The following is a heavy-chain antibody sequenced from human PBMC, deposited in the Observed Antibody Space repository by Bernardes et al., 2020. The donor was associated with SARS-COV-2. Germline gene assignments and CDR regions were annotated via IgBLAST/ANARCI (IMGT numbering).Heavy chain of an antibody. Sequence: GGSLRLSCAASGFTFTSYTMNWVRQAPGKGLEWVSSISSDTNSIYYADAVKGRFTISRDNANNSLYLQMNSLRAEDTAVYYCARDGSPPLGYWVRLFNWFDSWGLGTLVTVSS. CDR2: ISSDTNSI. V-gene: IGHV3-21*01. D-gene: IGHD5-18*01. CDR3: ARDGSPPLGYWVRLFNWFDS. J-gene: IGHJ5*01. CDR1: GFTFTSYT.